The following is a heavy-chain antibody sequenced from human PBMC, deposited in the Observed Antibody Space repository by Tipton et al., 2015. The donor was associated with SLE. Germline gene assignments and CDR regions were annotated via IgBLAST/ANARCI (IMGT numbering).Heavy chain of an antibody. CDR3: ARESNYDFWSGMNYYLYFMDV. Sequence: TLSLTCTVSGGYISSSSYYWGWIRQPPGKGLEWIGSIYYSGSTYYNPSLKSRVTISVDTSKNQFSLKVSSVTAADTAVYYCARESNYDFWSGMNYYLYFMDVWGKGTTVTVSS. CDR1: GGYISSSSYY. V-gene: IGHV4-39*07. CDR2: IYYSGST. J-gene: IGHJ6*03. D-gene: IGHD3-3*01.